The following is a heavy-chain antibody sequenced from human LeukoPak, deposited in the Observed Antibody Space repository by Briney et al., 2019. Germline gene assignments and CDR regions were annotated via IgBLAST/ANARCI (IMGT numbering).Heavy chain of an antibody. D-gene: IGHD6-19*01. CDR3: AAMYSSGWYGYY. Sequence: GGSPRLSCAASGFTFSSYAMHWVRQAPGKGLEWVAVISYDGSNKYYADSVKGRFTISRDNSKNTLYLQMNSLRAEDTAVYYCAAMYSSGWYGYYWGQGTLVTVSS. J-gene: IGHJ4*02. V-gene: IGHV3-30*04. CDR2: ISYDGSNK. CDR1: GFTFSSYA.